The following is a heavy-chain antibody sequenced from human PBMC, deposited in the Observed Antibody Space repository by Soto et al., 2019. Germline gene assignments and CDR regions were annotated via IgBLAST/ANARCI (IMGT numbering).Heavy chain of an antibody. CDR2: IWHDGLKK. CDR3: ARDRGADAPIGF. Sequence: QVQLVESGGGVVQPERSLRLSCVASRFTFSDYGMHWVRQAPGKGLEWVAVIWHDGLKKDYVDSVKGRFTVSRDNSKNTLYLQMNSLRVEDTATYYCARDRGADAPIGFWGQGTLVTVSS. J-gene: IGHJ4*02. CDR1: RFTFSDYG. V-gene: IGHV3-33*01.